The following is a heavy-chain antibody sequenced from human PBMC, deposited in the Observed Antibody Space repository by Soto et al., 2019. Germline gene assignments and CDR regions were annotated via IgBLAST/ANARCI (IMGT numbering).Heavy chain of an antibody. Sequence: GASVKVSCKTSGYSFTSYAIYWVRQAPGHRPEWLGWITAGNRETRYPQEFPDRVTITRDTSASTTYMELGSLRSEDTSVYYCARDYRSSCDYWGQGTQVTVSS. D-gene: IGHD3-3*01. V-gene: IGHV1-3*01. CDR3: ARDYRSSCDY. J-gene: IGHJ4*02. CDR2: ITAGNRET. CDR1: GYSFTSYA.